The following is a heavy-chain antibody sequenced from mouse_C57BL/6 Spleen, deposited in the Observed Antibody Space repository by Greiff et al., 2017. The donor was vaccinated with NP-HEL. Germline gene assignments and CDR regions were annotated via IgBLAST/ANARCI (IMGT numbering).Heavy chain of an antibody. D-gene: IGHD1-1*01. CDR2: IYPGDGDT. CDR3: ARLEYYGSSDAMDY. CDR1: GYAFSSSW. J-gene: IGHJ4*01. Sequence: QVQLQQSGPELVKPGASVKISCKASGYAFSSSWMNWVKQRPGKGLEWIGRIYPGDGDTNYNGKFKGKATLTADKSSSTAYMQLSSLTSEDSAVYCCARLEYYGSSDAMDYWGQGTSVTVSS. V-gene: IGHV1-82*01.